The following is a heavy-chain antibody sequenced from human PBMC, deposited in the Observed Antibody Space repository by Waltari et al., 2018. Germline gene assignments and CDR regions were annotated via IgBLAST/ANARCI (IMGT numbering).Heavy chain of an antibody. J-gene: IGHJ6*02. D-gene: IGHD6-13*01. CDR1: GDSISSNHW. Sequence: QVQLQESGPGLVKPSGTLSLTCAVSGDSISSNHWWTWVRLPPGKGLEWIGEIYHSGTTNYNTALKSRVTISVDKSKNHFSLKLRSVTAADTAVYYCARGVIAAAGGNYYYSGMDVWGQGTTVTVS. V-gene: IGHV4-4*02. CDR2: IYHSGTT. CDR3: ARGVIAAAGGNYYYSGMDV.